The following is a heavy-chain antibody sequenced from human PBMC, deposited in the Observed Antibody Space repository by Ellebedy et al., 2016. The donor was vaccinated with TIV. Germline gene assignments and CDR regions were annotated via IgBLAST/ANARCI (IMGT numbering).Heavy chain of an antibody. V-gene: IGHV3-30*18. J-gene: IGHJ4*02. CDR3: AKDAREMARISWEYDY. CDR2: VSYDGRNE. Sequence: PGGSLRLSCAASGFTFNRYGMHWVRQAPGKGLEWVAVVSYDGRNENYADSVKGRFTISRDSSWNTLYLQMDALRTEDTAVYYCAKDAREMARISWEYDYWGQGTLVTVSS. CDR1: GFTFNRYG. D-gene: IGHD5-24*01.